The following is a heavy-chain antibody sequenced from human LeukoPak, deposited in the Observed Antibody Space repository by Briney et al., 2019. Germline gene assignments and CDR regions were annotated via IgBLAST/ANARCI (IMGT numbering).Heavy chain of an antibody. CDR2: IKPKTDAETT. CDR3: ITPLPYSAQ. Sequence: GGSLRLSCAASGFTFSNAYMNWVRQAPGKGLEWVGRIKPKTDAETTEYAAPVKDRFSISRDDSKSMMYLQMNSLKTEDTAVYYCITPLPYSAQGGQGTLVTVSS. D-gene: IGHD2-21*01. CDR1: GFTFSNAY. J-gene: IGHJ4*02. V-gene: IGHV3-15*07.